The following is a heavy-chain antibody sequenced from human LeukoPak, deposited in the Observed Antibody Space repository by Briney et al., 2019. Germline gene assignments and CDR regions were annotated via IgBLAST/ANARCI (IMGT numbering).Heavy chain of an antibody. J-gene: IGHJ4*02. Sequence: SETLSLTCTVSGGSISSYYWSWIRQPPGKGLEWIGYIYYSGSTNYNPSLKSRVTISVDTSKNQFFLKLSSVTAADTAVYYCARGGIAAAVYWGQGTLVTVSS. CDR3: ARGGIAAAVY. CDR1: GGSISSYY. CDR2: IYYSGST. D-gene: IGHD6-13*01. V-gene: IGHV4-59*01.